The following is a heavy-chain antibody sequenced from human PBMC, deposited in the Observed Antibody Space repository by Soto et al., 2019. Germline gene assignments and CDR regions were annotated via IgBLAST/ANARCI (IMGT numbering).Heavy chain of an antibody. CDR1: GFSFDDYA. D-gene: IGHD6-13*01. J-gene: IGHJ4*02. CDR2: ISWHTDRT. V-gene: IGHV3-9*01. Sequence: EVQLVESGGGWVQPGRSLRLSCAASGFSFDDYAMHWVRQAPGKGLEWVSGISWHTDRTGDADSVKGRFTISRDNAKNSLYLQMNSLRPEYTAFYYCTKAFHSSSWYVLHYFDSWCQGTLVTVS. CDR3: TKAFHSSSWYVLHYFDS.